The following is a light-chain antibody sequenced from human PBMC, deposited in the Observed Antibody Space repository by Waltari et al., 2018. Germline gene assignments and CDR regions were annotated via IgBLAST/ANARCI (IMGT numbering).Light chain of an antibody. J-gene: IGKJ4*01. CDR3: QQYDNLPVT. V-gene: IGKV1-33*01. CDR2: AAS. CDR1: QGVTKY. Sequence: DIQMTQSPSSLSASVGDRVTITCQASQGVTKYVNWYQQKPGEAPNLLIYAASNLETGVPSRFSGSGFGTDFSFTSSSLQPEDVGTYFCQQYDNLPVTFGGGTKVEIK.